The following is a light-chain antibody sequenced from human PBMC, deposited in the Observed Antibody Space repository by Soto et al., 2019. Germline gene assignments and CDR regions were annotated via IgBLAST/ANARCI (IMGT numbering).Light chain of an antibody. V-gene: IGLV2-8*01. CDR1: SSDVGGYNY. CDR2: EVT. CDR3: SSYAASNSFYFV. J-gene: IGLJ3*02. Sequence: QSVLTQPPSASGSPGQSVTISCTGTSSDVGGYNYVSWYQQYPGRAPKLMIYEVTKRPSGVPDRFSGSKSGNTASLTVSGLRAEDEDDYYCSSYAASNSFYFVFGGGTKLTVL.